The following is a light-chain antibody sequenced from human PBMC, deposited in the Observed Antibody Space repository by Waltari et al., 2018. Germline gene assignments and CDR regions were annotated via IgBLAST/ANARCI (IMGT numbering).Light chain of an antibody. CDR1: SSNIGTYY. V-gene: IGLV1-47*01. Sequence: QSVLTQPPSASGTPGQRVTIPCSGSSSNIGTYYVYWYHQLPGTAPQLLIYRNNQRPSGVPDRFSGSKSGTSASLAISGLRSEDEADYYCAVWDDSLTGQVIFGGGTKLTVL. CDR3: AVWDDSLTGQVI. J-gene: IGLJ2*01. CDR2: RNN.